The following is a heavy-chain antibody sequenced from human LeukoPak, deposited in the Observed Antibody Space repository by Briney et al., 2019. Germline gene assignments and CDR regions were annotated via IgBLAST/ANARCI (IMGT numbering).Heavy chain of an antibody. V-gene: IGHV4-59*12. Sequence: SETLSLTCAVSGVSINRYYWSWIRQPPGKGLEWIGYISYKGFTNYNPSLKSRVTISVDTSKNQFSLKLSSVTAADTAVYYCARVPRTGYSYGYSYYYGMDVWGQGTTVTVSS. CDR3: ARVPRTGYSYGYSYYYGMDV. CDR2: ISYKGFT. D-gene: IGHD5-18*01. J-gene: IGHJ6*02. CDR1: GVSINRYY.